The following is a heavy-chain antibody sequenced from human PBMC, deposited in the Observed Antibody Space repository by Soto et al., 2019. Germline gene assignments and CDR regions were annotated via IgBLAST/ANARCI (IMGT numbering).Heavy chain of an antibody. CDR1: GASISNYY. V-gene: IGHV4-59*01. J-gene: IGHJ2*01. CDR3: ARKVQVPVTINRWSFDF. D-gene: IGHD4-4*01. Sequence: SETLSLTCSVSGASISNYYWSWVRHPPGKGLEWMGYIHSTGSTIYNPSLRTRVTMLVDTSKGQFSLKLNSVTAADTAVYYCARKVQVPVTINRWSFDFRGHGALVTVSS. CDR2: IHSTGST.